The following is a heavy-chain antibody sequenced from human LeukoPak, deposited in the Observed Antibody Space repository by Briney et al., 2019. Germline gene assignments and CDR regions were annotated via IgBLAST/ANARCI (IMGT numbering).Heavy chain of an antibody. CDR1: GFTFSSYS. V-gene: IGHV3-21*01. J-gene: IGHJ3*02. Sequence: GGSLRLSCAASGFTFSSYSMNWVRQAPGKGLEWVSSISSSSRYIYYADSVKGRFTISRDNAKNSLYLQMNSLRAEDADVYYCARDSSGSYWGNDAFDIWGQGTMVTVSS. D-gene: IGHD1-26*01. CDR3: ARDSSGSYWGNDAFDI. CDR2: ISSSSRYI.